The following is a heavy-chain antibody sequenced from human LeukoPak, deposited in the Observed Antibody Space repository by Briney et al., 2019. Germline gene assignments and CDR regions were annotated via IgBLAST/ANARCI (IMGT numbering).Heavy chain of an antibody. CDR3: ARLAAAGTEGWFDP. V-gene: IGHV4-39*01. CDR1: GGSISSSSYY. CDR2: IYYSGST. D-gene: IGHD6-13*01. J-gene: IGHJ5*02. Sequence: LETLSLTCTVSGGSISSSSYYWGWIRQPPGKGLEWIGSIYYSGSTYYNPSLKSRVTISVDTSKNQFSLKLSSVTAADTAVYYCARLAAAGTEGWFDPWGQGTLVTVSS.